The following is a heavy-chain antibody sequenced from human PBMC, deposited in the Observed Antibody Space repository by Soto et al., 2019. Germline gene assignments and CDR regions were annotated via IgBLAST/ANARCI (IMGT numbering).Heavy chain of an antibody. CDR1: GFTFSIYA. CDR2: ISGSGGST. V-gene: IGHV3-23*01. D-gene: IGHD5-12*01. Sequence: VQLLESGGGLVQPGGSLRLSCAASGFTFSIYAMSWVLQAPGKGLEWVSAISGSGGSTYYAYSVKGRFTSSSDNSKNTLYLQMHSMRAEDTDVYYCAKDSSSGYRGYDFEFDDWGQGTLVTVSS. J-gene: IGHJ4*02. CDR3: AKDSSSGYRGYDFEFDD.